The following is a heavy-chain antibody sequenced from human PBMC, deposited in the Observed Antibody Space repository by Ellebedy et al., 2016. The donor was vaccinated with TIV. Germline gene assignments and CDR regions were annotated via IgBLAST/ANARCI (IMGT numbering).Heavy chain of an antibody. Sequence: SETLSLTCTVSGGSISSYYWSWIRQPPGKGLEWIGYIYNSGSTNYNPSLKSRVTMSVDTSKNQFSLKLTSVTAADTAMYYCARHYSGSLPGRDWGQGTLVTVSS. D-gene: IGHD1-26*01. J-gene: IGHJ4*02. V-gene: IGHV4-59*08. CDR3: ARHYSGSLPGRD. CDR2: IYNSGST. CDR1: GGSISSYY.